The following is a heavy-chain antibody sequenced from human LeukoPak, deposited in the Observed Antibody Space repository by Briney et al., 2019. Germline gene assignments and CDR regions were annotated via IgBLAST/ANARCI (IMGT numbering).Heavy chain of an antibody. J-gene: IGHJ4*02. CDR3: VRVVGATGFDD. D-gene: IGHD1-26*01. Sequence: GGSLRLSCSASGYTFSSYAMHWVRQAPGKGLEYVSAISSNGGSTYYADSVKGRFTISRDNSKNTLYLQMSSLRAEDTAVYYCVRVVGATGFDDWGQGTLVTVSS. CDR2: ISSNGGST. CDR1: GYTFSSYA. V-gene: IGHV3-64D*09.